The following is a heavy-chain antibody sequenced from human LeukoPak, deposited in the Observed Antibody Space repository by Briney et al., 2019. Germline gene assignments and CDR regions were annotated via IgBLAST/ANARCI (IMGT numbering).Heavy chain of an antibody. V-gene: IGHV4-59*08. D-gene: IGHD3-22*01. CDR2: ISYSGTT. J-gene: IGHJ4*02. CDR3: AIRSPRGYYFDY. Sequence: SETLSLTCTVSGRSISSFYWGWLRQPPGKGLEWVGYISYSGTTNYNPSLKSRVSISVDTSKIQFSLRLSSLTAADTAIYYCAIRSPRGYYFDYWGQGTLVTVSS. CDR1: GRSISSFY.